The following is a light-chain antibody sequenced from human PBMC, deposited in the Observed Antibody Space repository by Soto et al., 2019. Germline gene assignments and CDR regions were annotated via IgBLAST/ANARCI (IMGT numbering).Light chain of an antibody. CDR2: DAS. Sequence: DIQITQSPSSLSASVGDRVTITCQASQDIANYLNWYQQKAGRAPKFLIYDASNLETGVPSRFSGSGSGTDFTLTISSLQSEDIATYYCQQYDNLPLTFGGGTKVEIK. CDR1: QDIANY. V-gene: IGKV1-33*01. J-gene: IGKJ4*01. CDR3: QQYDNLPLT.